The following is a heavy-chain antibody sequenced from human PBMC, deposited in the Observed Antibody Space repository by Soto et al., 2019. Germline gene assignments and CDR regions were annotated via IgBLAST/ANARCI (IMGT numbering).Heavy chain of an antibody. Sequence: SETLSLTCTVSGGSLRSGIYYLSWIRQPPGKGLEWIGYIYHGGATTYNASLKSRVTISVDTSKNQFFLKVNSVTAADTAVYFCARDSSGRHDYWGQGTPVTVSS. V-gene: IGHV4-61*01. D-gene: IGHD3-22*01. J-gene: IGHJ4*02. CDR1: GGSLRSGIYY. CDR3: ARDSSGRHDY. CDR2: IYHGGAT.